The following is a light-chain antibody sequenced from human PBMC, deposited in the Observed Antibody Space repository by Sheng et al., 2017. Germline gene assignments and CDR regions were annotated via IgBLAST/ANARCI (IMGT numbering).Light chain of an antibody. J-gene: IGKJ1*01. CDR1: KSVGVD. CDR3: QQYKNWPATWT. CDR2: EAS. V-gene: IGKV3-15*01. Sequence: EAVMTQSPATVSVSPGERATLSCRASKSVGVDLAWYQQKPGQAPRLLIYEASTRATGIPARFSGSGSGTEFSLTISSLQPEDFAVYYCQQYKNWPATWTFGQGTKVEIK.